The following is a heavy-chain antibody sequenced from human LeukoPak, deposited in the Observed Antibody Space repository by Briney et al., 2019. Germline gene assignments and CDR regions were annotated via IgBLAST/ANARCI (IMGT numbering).Heavy chain of an antibody. Sequence: PGGSLRLSCAASGFILDDYGMSWVRQAPGKGLEWVSGINWNGGSTGYADSVKGRFTISRDNAKNSLYLQMSSLRPEDTALYYCARRIVGATNWFDPWGQGTLVTVSS. CDR2: INWNGGST. CDR3: ARRIVGATNWFDP. CDR1: GFILDDYG. V-gene: IGHV3-20*04. D-gene: IGHD1-26*01. J-gene: IGHJ5*02.